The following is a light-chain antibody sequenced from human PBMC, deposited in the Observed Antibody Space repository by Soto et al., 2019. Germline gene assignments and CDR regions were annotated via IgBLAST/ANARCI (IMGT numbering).Light chain of an antibody. J-gene: IGKJ5*01. CDR1: QSISSW. Sequence: DIQITQSPSTLSASVGDRVTITCRASQSISSWLAWYQQKPGKAPKLRIYDASSLQSGVPSRFIGSGSGTEFTLTISSLQPDDFANYYCQQYNSYPIPFGQGTRLEIK. V-gene: IGKV1-5*01. CDR2: DAS. CDR3: QQYNSYPIP.